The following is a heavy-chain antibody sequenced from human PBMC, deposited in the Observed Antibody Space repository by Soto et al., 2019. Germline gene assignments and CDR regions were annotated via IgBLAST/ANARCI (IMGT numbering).Heavy chain of an antibody. CDR2: ISYDGSNK. CDR1: GFTFSSYA. V-gene: IGHV3-30-3*01. CDR3: ARAGYCSGGSCYALYWFDP. Sequence: QVQLVESGGGVVQPGRSLRLSCAASGFTFSSYAMHWVRQAPGKGLEWVAVISYDGSNKYYADSVKGRFTISRDNSKNTLYVQMNSLRAEDTAVYYCARAGYCSGGSCYALYWFDPWGQGTLVTVSS. D-gene: IGHD2-15*01. J-gene: IGHJ5*02.